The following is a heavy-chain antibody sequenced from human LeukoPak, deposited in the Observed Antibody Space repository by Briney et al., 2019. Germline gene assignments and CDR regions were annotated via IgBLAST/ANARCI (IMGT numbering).Heavy chain of an antibody. Sequence: PGGSLRLSCAASGFIFSNAWMNWVRQAPGKGLEWVGRIKSKTDGGTTDYAAPVKGRFTISRDDSKNTLYLQTNSLKTEDTAVYYCTTEVGYCSSTSCYRGWFDYWGQGTLVSVSS. CDR2: IKSKTDGGTT. V-gene: IGHV3-15*01. J-gene: IGHJ4*02. CDR1: GFIFSNAW. D-gene: IGHD2-2*01. CDR3: TTEVGYCSSTSCYRGWFDY.